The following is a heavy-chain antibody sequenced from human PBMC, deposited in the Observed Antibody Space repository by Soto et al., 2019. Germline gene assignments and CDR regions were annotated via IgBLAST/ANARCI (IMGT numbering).Heavy chain of an antibody. D-gene: IGHD7-27*01. CDR2: IDLDIGDT. V-gene: IGHV1-2*02. CDR3: GLEPTGTGGFDY. J-gene: IGHJ4*02. Sequence: ASVKVSWKASGHTFTGHHMHWVRQAPGQGLEWMGLIDLDIGDTKYAQKFQGRVTTTRDTSITTAYMELSGLRSDDTAVYYCGLEPTGTGGFDYWGQGTLVTVSS. CDR1: GHTFTGHH.